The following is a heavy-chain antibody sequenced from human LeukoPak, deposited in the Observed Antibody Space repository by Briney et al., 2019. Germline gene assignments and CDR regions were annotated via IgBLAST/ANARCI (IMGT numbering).Heavy chain of an antibody. CDR2: IYGIDSTI. D-gene: IGHD3-22*01. J-gene: IGHJ3*02. V-gene: IGHV3-11*01. Sequence: GGSLRLSCAASGFTFSDYYMSWIRQAPGKGLEWLSYIYGIDSTISYAASVKGRFTISRDNAKNSLYLQMNSLRAEDTAVYYCARDAYYYDSSSYYRNAFDIWGQGTVVTVSS. CDR1: GFTFSDYY. CDR3: ARDAYYYDSSSYYRNAFDI.